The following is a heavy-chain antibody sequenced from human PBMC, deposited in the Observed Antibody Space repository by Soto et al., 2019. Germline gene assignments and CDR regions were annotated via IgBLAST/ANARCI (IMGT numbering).Heavy chain of an antibody. V-gene: IGHV4-31*03. Sequence: SETLSLTCTVSGGSISSGGYYWSWIRQHPGKGLEWIGYIYYSGSTYYNPSLKSRVTISVDASKNQFSLKLSSVTAADTAVYYCAGRAKGDYFDYWGQGTLVTVYS. J-gene: IGHJ4*02. CDR1: GGSISSGGYY. CDR2: IYYSGST. CDR3: AGRAKGDYFDY.